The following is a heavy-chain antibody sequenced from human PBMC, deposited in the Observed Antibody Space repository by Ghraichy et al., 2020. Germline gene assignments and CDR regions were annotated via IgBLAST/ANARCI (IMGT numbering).Heavy chain of an antibody. CDR2: ISYDGSNK. CDR3: ARAPPTMIAWFDY. D-gene: IGHD3-22*01. V-gene: IGHV3-30-3*01. CDR1: GFTFSSYA. Sequence: GGSLRLSCAASGFTFSSYAMHWVRQAPGKGLEWVAVISYDGSNKYYADSVKGRFTISRDNSKNTLYLQMNSLRAEDTAVYYCARAPPTMIAWFDYWGQGTLVTVSS. J-gene: IGHJ5*01.